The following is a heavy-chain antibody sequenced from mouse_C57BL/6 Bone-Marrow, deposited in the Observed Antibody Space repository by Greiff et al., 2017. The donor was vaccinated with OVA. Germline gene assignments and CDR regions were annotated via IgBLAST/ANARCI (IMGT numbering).Heavy chain of an antibody. J-gene: IGHJ1*03. CDR2: IDPETGGT. CDR1: GYTFTDYE. Sequence: QVQLQQSGAELVRPGASVTLSCKASGYTFTDYEMHWVKQTPVHGLVWIGAIDPETGGTAYNQKFKGKAILTADKSSSTAYMELRSLTSEDSAVYYCTREFITTVWYFDVWGTGTTVTVSS. V-gene: IGHV1-15*01. CDR3: TREFITTVWYFDV. D-gene: IGHD1-1*01.